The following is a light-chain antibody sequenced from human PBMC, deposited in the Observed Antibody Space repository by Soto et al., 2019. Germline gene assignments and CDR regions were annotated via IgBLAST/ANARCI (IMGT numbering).Light chain of an antibody. CDR1: QSVSSSF. Sequence: EIVLTQSPGTLSLSPGGGATLSCRASQSVSSSFLAWYQQKPGQAPRLLIYGASSRATGIPDRFSGSGSGTDVNLTISRLEPEDFAVYYCQQYGSSPFTFGQGTKLEIK. J-gene: IGKJ2*01. CDR3: QQYGSSPFT. V-gene: IGKV3-20*01. CDR2: GAS.